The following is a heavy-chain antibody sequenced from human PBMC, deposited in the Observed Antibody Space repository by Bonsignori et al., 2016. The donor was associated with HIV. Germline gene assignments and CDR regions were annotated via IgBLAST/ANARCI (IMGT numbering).Heavy chain of an antibody. Sequence: GGSLRLSCAASGFTLSSYAMHWVRQAPGKGLEWVAVISYDGSNKYFPDSVKGRFTISRDNSKNTLYLQMNSLRAEDTAVYYCARSGRDGYNGAFDIWGQGTMVTVSS. CDR2: ISYDGSNK. CDR1: GFTLSSYA. V-gene: IGHV3-30-3*01. J-gene: IGHJ3*02. CDR3: ARSGRDGYNGAFDI. D-gene: IGHD5-24*01.